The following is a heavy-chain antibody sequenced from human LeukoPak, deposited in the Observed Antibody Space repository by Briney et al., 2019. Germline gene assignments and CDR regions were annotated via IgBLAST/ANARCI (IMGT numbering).Heavy chain of an antibody. V-gene: IGHV1-2*02. CDR3: ARLTEDSSGYYYVAFDY. J-gene: IGHJ4*02. CDR1: GYTLTGYY. D-gene: IGHD3-22*01. CDR2: INPNSGDT. Sequence: AASVKVSCKASGYTLTGYYMHWVRQAPGQGLEWMGWINPNSGDTHYAQKFQGRVTMTRDTSISTAYLELSRLRSDDTAVYYCARLTEDSSGYYYVAFDYWGQGTLVTVSS.